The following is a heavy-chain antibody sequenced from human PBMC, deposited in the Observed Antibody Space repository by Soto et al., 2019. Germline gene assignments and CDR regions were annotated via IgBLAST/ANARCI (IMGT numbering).Heavy chain of an antibody. D-gene: IGHD3-22*01. J-gene: IGHJ4*02. V-gene: IGHV1-69*01. Sequence: QVQLVQSGAEVKKPGPSVKVSCKASGGTFSSYAISWVRQAPGQGLEWMGGIIPIFGTANYAQKFQGRVTITADESTSTVYMELSSLRSEDTAVYYCARLRGPYYYDSSGYYPDNWGQGTLVTVSS. CDR3: ARLRGPYYYDSSGYYPDN. CDR1: GGTFSSYA. CDR2: IIPIFGTA.